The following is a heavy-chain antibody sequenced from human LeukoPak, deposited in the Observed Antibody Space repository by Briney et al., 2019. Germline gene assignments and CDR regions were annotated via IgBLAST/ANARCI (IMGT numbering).Heavy chain of an antibody. Sequence: SETLSLTCSVSGASITSYYWNWIRQSPGKGLEWIGNIDSRGSTNYNPSLKSRVTISLDTSKDQFSLRLTSVTAADTAFYYCAKDWELGSWGQGILVTVSS. D-gene: IGHD1-26*01. CDR2: IDSRGST. J-gene: IGHJ5*02. CDR1: GASITSYY. V-gene: IGHV4-59*13. CDR3: AKDWELGS.